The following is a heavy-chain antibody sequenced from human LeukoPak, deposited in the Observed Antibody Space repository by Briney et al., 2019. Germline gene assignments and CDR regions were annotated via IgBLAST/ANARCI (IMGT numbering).Heavy chain of an antibody. CDR3: ATDTPNANQQLGRYYYGMDV. Sequence: ASVKVSCKVSGYILTELSMHWVRQAPGKGLEWMGGFDPEDGETIYAQKFQGRVTMTEDTSTDTAYMELSSLRSEDTAVYYCATDTPNANQQLGRYYYGMDVWGQGTTVTVSS. J-gene: IGHJ6*02. V-gene: IGHV1-24*01. CDR1: GYILTELS. D-gene: IGHD6-13*01. CDR2: FDPEDGET.